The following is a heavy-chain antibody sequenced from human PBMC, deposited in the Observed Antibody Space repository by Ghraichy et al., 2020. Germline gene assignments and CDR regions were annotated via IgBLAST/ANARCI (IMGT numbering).Heavy chain of an antibody. CDR2: ISWNSGTI. V-gene: IGHV3-9*01. CDR3: AKGTINPGIVGDTVDF. D-gene: IGHD1-26*01. Sequence: GGSLRLSCAASGFTFDDYAMHWVRQAPGKGLEWVSGISWNSGTIYYADSVKGRFTISRDNAKNSLYLQMNSLRAEDTALYYCAKGTINPGIVGDTVDFWGQGTLVTVSS. CDR1: GFTFDDYA. J-gene: IGHJ4*02.